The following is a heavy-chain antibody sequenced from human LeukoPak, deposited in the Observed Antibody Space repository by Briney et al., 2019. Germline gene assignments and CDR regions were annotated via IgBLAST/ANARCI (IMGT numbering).Heavy chain of an antibody. CDR2: IYYSGST. J-gene: IGHJ4*02. CDR3: AKSTPVEVDY. CDR1: GGSISSSSYY. V-gene: IGHV4-39*01. Sequence: SETLSLTCTVSGGSISSSSYYWGWIRQPPGKGLEWIGSIYYSGSTYYNPSLKSRVTISVDTSKNQFSLKLSSVTAADTAAYYCAKSTPVEVDYWGQGALVTVSS.